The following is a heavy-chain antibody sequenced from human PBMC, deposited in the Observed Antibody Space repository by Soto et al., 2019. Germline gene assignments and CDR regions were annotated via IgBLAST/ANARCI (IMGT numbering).Heavy chain of an antibody. V-gene: IGHV3-23*01. D-gene: IGHD6-25*01. CDR2: IGTTGGDT. J-gene: IGHJ2*01. CDR3: AKSRVDSGRGYFDL. Sequence: SWVRQTPEKGLEWVSTIGTTGGDTYYADSVRGRSTISRDDSKNTLYLQMSSLRAEESAVYYCAKSRVDSGRGYFDLWGRGTLVTVTS.